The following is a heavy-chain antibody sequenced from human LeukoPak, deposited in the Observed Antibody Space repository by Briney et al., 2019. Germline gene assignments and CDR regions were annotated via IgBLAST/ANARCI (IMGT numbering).Heavy chain of an antibody. CDR2: IDHSGRT. J-gene: IGHJ5*02. V-gene: IGHV4-34*01. CDR3: ARGEYYDTSGDRKNWFGP. D-gene: IGHD3-22*01. CDR1: GASFSGFH. Sequence: SETMSLTCAVYGASFSGFHWSWIRQPPGKGLEWIGKIDHSGRTNYNPSLKSRVTMSVDTSKDQFSLKLTSVTAADTAMYYCARGEYYDTSGDRKNWFGPWGQGTLVTVSP.